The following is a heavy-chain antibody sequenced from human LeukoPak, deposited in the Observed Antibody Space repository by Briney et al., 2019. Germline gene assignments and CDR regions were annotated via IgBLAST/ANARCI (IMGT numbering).Heavy chain of an antibody. V-gene: IGHV3-48*01. CDR2: ISSSSSTI. Sequence: GGSLRLSCAASGFTFSSYSMNWVRQAPGKGLEWVPSISSSSSTIYYADSVKGRFTISRDNAKNSLYLQMNSLRAEDTAVYYCAKDRIILPAATSFDHWGQGTLVTVSS. CDR3: AKDRIILPAATSFDH. D-gene: IGHD2-2*01. J-gene: IGHJ4*02. CDR1: GFTFSSYS.